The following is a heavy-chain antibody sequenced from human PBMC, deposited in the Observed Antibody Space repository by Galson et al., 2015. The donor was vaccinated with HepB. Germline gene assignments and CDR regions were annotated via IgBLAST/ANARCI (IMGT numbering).Heavy chain of an antibody. D-gene: IGHD4-17*01. CDR3: AKDGSTVTTSFPSDAFDI. CDR2: ISGSGGST. Sequence: SLRLSCAASGFTFSSYAMSWVRQAPGKGLEWVSAISGSGGSTYYADSVKGRFTISRDNSKNTLYLQMNSLRAEDTAVYYCAKDGSTVTTSFPSDAFDIWGQGTMVTVSS. V-gene: IGHV3-23*01. J-gene: IGHJ3*02. CDR1: GFTFSSYA.